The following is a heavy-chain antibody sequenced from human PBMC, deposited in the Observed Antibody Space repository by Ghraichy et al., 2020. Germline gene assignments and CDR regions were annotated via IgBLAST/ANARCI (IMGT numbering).Heavy chain of an antibody. CDR2: ISGSGGST. Sequence: ETLSLTCAASGFTFSSYAMSWVRQAPGKGLEWVSAISGSGGSTYYADSVKGRFTISRDNSKNTLYLQMNSLGAEDTAVYYCAKGAPREILSQHWGQGTLVTVSS. CDR1: GFTFSSYA. CDR3: AKGAPREILSQH. V-gene: IGHV3-23*01. D-gene: IGHD2/OR15-2a*01. J-gene: IGHJ1*01.